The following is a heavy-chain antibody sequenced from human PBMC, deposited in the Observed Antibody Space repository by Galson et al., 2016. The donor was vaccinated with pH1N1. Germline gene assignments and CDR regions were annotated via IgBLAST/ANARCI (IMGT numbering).Heavy chain of an antibody. J-gene: IGHJ6*02. CDR1: GFIFTGYS. CDR3: ARDRSGRGVGSSYYNEV. Sequence: SLRLSCAASGFIFTGYSMNWVRQAPGKGLEWVSSISGGSFHTYYADSVKGRFTISRDNAKNSLFLHMNSLRVEDTALYYCARDRSGRGVGSSYYNEVWGQGTTVTVSS. CDR2: ISGGSFHT. D-gene: IGHD3-10*01. V-gene: IGHV3-21*01.